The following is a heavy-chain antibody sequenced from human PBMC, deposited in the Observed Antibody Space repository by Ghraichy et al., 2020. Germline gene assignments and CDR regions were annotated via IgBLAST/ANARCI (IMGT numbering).Heavy chain of an antibody. CDR3: ARGPGIEGEGVWAFDV. CDR1: GDSISSGGYY. CDR2: IYYSGTT. J-gene: IGHJ3*01. D-gene: IGHD3-10*01. Sequence: SETLSLTCTVSGDSISSGGYYWSWIRQHPGKGLEWIGYIYYSGTTDYNPSLKSRVTISVDTSRNHFSLNLKSLTAADTAVYYCARGPGIEGEGVWAFDVWGQGTMVTVSS. V-gene: IGHV4-31*03.